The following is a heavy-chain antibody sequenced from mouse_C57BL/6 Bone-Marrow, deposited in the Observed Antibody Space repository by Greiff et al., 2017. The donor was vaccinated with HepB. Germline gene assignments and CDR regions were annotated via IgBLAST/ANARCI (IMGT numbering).Heavy chain of an antibody. CDR2: INPSSGYT. CDR3: ARGREFAY. CDR1: GYTFTSYT. Sequence: VQLVESGAELARPGASVKMSCKASGYTFTSYTMHWVKQRPGQGLEWIGYINPSSGYTKYNQKFKDKATLTADKSSSTAYMQLSSLTSEDSAVYYCARGREFAYWGQGTLVTVSA. J-gene: IGHJ3*01. V-gene: IGHV1-4*01.